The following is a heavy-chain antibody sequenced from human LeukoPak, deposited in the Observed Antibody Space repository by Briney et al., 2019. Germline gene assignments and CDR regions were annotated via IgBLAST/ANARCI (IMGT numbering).Heavy chain of an antibody. Sequence: GGSLRLSCAASGFTVSSNYMSWVRQAPGKGLEWVSVIYSGGSTYYADSVKGRFTISRDNSKNTLYLQMNSLRAEDTAVYYCARERGDYLGAFDPWGQGTLVTVSS. J-gene: IGHJ5*02. CDR1: GFTVSSNY. CDR2: IYSGGST. V-gene: IGHV3-53*01. D-gene: IGHD3-10*01. CDR3: ARERGDYLGAFDP.